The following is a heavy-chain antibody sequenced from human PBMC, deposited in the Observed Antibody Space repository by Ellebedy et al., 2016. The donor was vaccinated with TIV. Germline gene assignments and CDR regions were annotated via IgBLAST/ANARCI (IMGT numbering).Heavy chain of an antibody. J-gene: IGHJ2*01. CDR3: AKWSSSGASGSYFYFDL. Sequence: LSLTCAASGFTFSNYGMHWVRQAPGKGLEWVSFIQYHGTDTYFADSVKGRFTISRDNSKNKLYLHMNSLRAEDTAVYYCAKWSSSGASGSYFYFDLWGRGTLVTVSS. CDR1: GFTFSNYG. CDR2: IQYHGTDT. V-gene: IGHV3-30*02. D-gene: IGHD3-10*01.